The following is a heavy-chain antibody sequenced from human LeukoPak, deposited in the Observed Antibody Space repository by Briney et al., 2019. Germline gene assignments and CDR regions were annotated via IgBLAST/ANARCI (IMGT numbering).Heavy chain of an antibody. V-gene: IGHV1-69*02. CDR3: ARFPPGATSADPYDC. J-gene: IGHJ4*02. Sequence: SVKVSCKASGGTFSSYTISWVRQAPGQGLEWMGRIIPILGIANYAQKFQGRVTITADKSTSTAYMELSSLRSEDTAVYYCARFPPGATSADPYDCWGQGTLVTVSS. CDR2: IIPILGIA. CDR1: GGTFSSYT. D-gene: IGHD1-26*01.